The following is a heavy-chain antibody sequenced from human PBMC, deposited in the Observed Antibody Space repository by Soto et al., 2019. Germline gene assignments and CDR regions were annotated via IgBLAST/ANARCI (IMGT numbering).Heavy chain of an antibody. CDR2: ISSSGRTI. V-gene: IGHV3-48*03. CDR1: GFTFSSYE. D-gene: IGHD1-20*01. CDR3: ARSGYNWNDGARGYFDY. J-gene: IGHJ4*02. Sequence: EVQLVEPGGGLVQPGGSLRLSCAASGFTFSSYEMNWVRQAPGKGLEWVSYISSSGRTIYYADSVKGRFTISRDNAKNSLYLQMNSLRAEDTAVYYCARSGYNWNDGARGYFDYWGQGTLVTVSS.